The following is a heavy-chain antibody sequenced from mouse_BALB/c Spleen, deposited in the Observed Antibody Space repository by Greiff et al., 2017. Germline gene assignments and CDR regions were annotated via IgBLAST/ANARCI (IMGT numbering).Heavy chain of an antibody. CDR2: INPSTGYT. V-gene: IGHV1-7*01. Sequence: VQLQQSGAELAKPGASVKMSCKASGYTFTSYWMHWVKQRPGQGLEWIGYINPSTGYTEYNQKFKDKATLTADKSSSTAYMQLSSLTSEDSAVYYCARYYKGYYFDYWGQGTTLTVSS. CDR1: GYTFTSYW. CDR3: ARYYKGYYFDY. J-gene: IGHJ2*01. D-gene: IGHD2-12*01.